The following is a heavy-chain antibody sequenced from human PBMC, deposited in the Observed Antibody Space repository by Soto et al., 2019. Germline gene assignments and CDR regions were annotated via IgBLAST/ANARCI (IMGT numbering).Heavy chain of an antibody. V-gene: IGHV3-30-3*01. J-gene: IGHJ4*02. Sequence: QVQLVESGGGVVQPGRSLRLSCAASGFTFSSYAMHWVRQAPGKGLEWVAVISYDGSNKYYADSVKGRFTISRDNSKNXLYLQMNSLRAEDTAVYYCARDLYDRSGKGGYFDYWGQGTLVTVSS. CDR1: GFTFSSYA. CDR2: ISYDGSNK. CDR3: ARDLYDRSGKGGYFDY. D-gene: IGHD3-22*01.